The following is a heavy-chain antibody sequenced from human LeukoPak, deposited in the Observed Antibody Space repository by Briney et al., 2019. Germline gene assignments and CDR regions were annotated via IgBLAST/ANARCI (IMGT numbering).Heavy chain of an antibody. CDR3: ARANSGTTGGYYFDY. CDR1: GGSFSGYY. D-gene: IGHD1-7*01. Sequence: SETLSLTCAVYGGSFSGYYWSWIRQPPGKGLEWIGEINHSGSTNYNPSLKSRVTISVDTSKNQFSLKLSSVTAADTAVYYCARANSGTTGGYYFDYWGQGTLVTVPS. V-gene: IGHV4-34*01. CDR2: INHSGST. J-gene: IGHJ4*02.